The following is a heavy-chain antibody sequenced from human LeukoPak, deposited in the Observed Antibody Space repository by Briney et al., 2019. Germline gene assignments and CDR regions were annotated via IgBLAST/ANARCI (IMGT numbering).Heavy chain of an antibody. CDR2: ISGSGGST. D-gene: IGHD6-13*01. J-gene: IGHJ4*02. V-gene: IGHV3-23*01. CDR3: AKIETATGSVD. Sequence: GGPLRLSCAASRFTFSTYAMSWVRQAPGKGLEWVSAISGSGGSTYYADSVKGRFTISRDNSKNTLYLQMNSLRAEDTAVYYCAKIETATGSVDWGQGTLVTVSS. CDR1: RFTFSTYA.